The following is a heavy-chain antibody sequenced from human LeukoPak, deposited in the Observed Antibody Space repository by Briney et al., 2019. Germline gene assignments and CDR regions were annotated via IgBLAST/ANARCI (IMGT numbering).Heavy chain of an antibody. Sequence: GGSLRLSCAASGFTFSNYAMSWVRQAPAGELEWVSSLRGDGETFYADSVKGRFTLSRDDSRNTVYLQLNNLRAEDTAVYYCARAFRMVPYYYYGMDVWGQGTTVTVSS. CDR1: GFTFSNYA. CDR2: LRGDGET. D-gene: IGHD3-10*01. CDR3: ARAFRMVPYYYYGMDV. J-gene: IGHJ6*02. V-gene: IGHV3-23*01.